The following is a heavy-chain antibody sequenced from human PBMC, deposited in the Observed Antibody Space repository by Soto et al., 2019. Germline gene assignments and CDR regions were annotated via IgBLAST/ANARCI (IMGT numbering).Heavy chain of an antibody. CDR3: ARDRAVGVVPAAPGGWFDP. J-gene: IGHJ5*02. V-gene: IGHV3-21*01. Sequence: EVQLVESGGGLVKPGGSLRLSCAASGFTFSSYSMNWVRQAPGKGLEWVSSISSSSSYIYYADSVKGRFTISRDNAKNSLYLQMNSLRAEDTAVYYCARDRAVGVVPAAPGGWFDPWGQGTLVTVSS. D-gene: IGHD2-2*01. CDR2: ISSSSSYI. CDR1: GFTFSSYS.